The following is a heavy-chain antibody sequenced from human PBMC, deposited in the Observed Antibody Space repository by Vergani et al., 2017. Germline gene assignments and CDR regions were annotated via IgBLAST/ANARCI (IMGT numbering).Heavy chain of an antibody. CDR2: IYYNGNT. CDR3: ARRRYCSGGKCAFDI. V-gene: IGHV4-30-4*08. CDR1: GGSISSDNYY. D-gene: IGHD2-15*01. Sequence: QVQLQESGPGLVKPSQTLSLTCTVSGGSISSDNYYWSWIRQPPGKGLEWIGYIYYNGNTFYNPSLKSRVTISVDTSKNQVSLRLTSVTAADTAVYYCARRRYCSGGKCAFDIWGQGTMVTVSS. J-gene: IGHJ3*02.